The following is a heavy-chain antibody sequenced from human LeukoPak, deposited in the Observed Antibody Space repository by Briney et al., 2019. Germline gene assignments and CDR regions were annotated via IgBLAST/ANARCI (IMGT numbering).Heavy chain of an antibody. CDR1: GGSISSSSYY. CDR2: IYYSGST. CDR3: ARGVSSSWVYWFDP. V-gene: IGHV4-39*07. D-gene: IGHD6-13*01. Sequence: PSETLSLTCTVSGGSISSSSYYWGWIRQPPGKGLEWIGSIYYSGSTYCNPSLKSRVTISVDTSKNQFSLKLSSVTAADTAVYYCARGVSSSWVYWFDPWGQGTLVTVSS. J-gene: IGHJ5*02.